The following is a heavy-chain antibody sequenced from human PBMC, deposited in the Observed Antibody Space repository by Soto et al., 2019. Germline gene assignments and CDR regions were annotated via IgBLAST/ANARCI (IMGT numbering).Heavy chain of an antibody. V-gene: IGHV3-21*01. J-gene: IGHJ4*02. CDR3: ARDGARDRGDKGFDY. CDR2: ITSTSTYI. D-gene: IGHD2-21*02. CDR1: GFTFSSYT. Sequence: EVQLVESGGGLVKPGGSLRLSCAASGFTFSSYTMHWVRQAPGKGLEWVSSITSTSTYIYYTDSLKGRFTISRDNAQNSLYLQMNNLGPGDTAVYYCARDGARDRGDKGFDYWGQGTVVTVSS.